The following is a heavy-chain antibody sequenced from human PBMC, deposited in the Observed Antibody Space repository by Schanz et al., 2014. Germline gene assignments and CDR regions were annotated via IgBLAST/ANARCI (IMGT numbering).Heavy chain of an antibody. J-gene: IGHJ4*02. CDR2: VCYDGSKK. D-gene: IGHD1-26*01. CDR1: GFTFSSYG. V-gene: IGHV3-33*01. CDR3: ARGGATRFDY. Sequence: QVQLVESGGGVVQPGRSLRLSCAASGFTFSSYGMHWVRQVPGKGLEWVAVVCYDGSKKYYADSVKGRFTTSRDNSKNTMYLQMNSLRDEDTAVYYCARGGATRFDYWGQGTLVTVSS.